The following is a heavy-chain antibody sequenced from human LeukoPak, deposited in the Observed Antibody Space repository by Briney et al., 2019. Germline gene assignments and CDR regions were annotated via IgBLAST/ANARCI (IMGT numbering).Heavy chain of an antibody. CDR3: ARGPYYYDSSGYFY. J-gene: IGHJ4*02. CDR1: GGSLSGYY. Sequence: SETLSLTCAVYGGSLSGYYWSWIRQPPGKGLEWIGEINHSGSTNYNPSLKSRVTISVDTSENQFSLKLSSVTAADTAVYYCARGPYYYDSSGYFYWGQGTLVTVSS. D-gene: IGHD3-22*01. V-gene: IGHV4-34*01. CDR2: INHSGST.